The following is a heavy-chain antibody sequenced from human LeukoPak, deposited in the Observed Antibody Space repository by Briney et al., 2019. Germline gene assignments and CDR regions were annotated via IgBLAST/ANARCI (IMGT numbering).Heavy chain of an antibody. CDR2: IYTSGST. Sequence: TETLSLTCTVSGGSIRSYYRSWIRQPPGKGLEWIGYIYTSGSTNYNPSLKSRVTISVDTSKNQFSLKLSSVTAADTAVYYCARLEYTSYYYMDVWGKGTTVTVSS. J-gene: IGHJ6*03. CDR3: ARLEYTSYYYMDV. D-gene: IGHD6-6*01. V-gene: IGHV4-4*09. CDR1: GGSIRSYY.